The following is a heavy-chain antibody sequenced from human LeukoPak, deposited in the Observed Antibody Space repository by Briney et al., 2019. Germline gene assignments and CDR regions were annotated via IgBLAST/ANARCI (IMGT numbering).Heavy chain of an antibody. CDR2: IEGDGSEK. V-gene: IGHV3-7*03. CDR3: AGGSGWLIDY. Sequence: QTGVSLRLSCAASGFTFSSFWMNWVRHTPGKGLEWVAGIEGDGSEKNYMDSVKGRFTISRDNAKKSLHLQMNSLRGEDTGVYYCAGGSGWLIDYWGQGTLVTVSS. D-gene: IGHD6-19*01. CDR1: GFTFSSFW. J-gene: IGHJ4*02.